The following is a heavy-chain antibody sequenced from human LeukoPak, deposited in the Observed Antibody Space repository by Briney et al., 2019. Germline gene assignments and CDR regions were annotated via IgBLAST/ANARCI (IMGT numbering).Heavy chain of an antibody. V-gene: IGHV3-9*03. CDR1: GFTFDDYA. J-gene: IGHJ4*02. Sequence: GGPLTLSCAAWGFTFDDYAMHWARQAPGKGLVWVSGISWYSGSIGHADSVRGRFTISRANAKNSLYLQMNSMRAEDMALYYCAKEHTYYYDSSGYSYFDYWGQGTLVTVSS. CDR3: AKEHTYYYDSSGYSYFDY. D-gene: IGHD3-22*01. CDR2: ISWYSGSI.